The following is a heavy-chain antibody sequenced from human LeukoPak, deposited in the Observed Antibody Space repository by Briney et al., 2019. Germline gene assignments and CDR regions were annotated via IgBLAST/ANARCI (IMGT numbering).Heavy chain of an antibody. V-gene: IGHV4-39*01. J-gene: IGHJ4*02. D-gene: IGHD2/OR15-2a*01. CDR2: VYSSGNT. CDR3: GRAPDF. CDR1: GGSISSGTYY. Sequence: SETLSLTCTFSGGSISSGTYYWGWIRQPPGKGLEWIGSVYSSGNTFYNPSPKGRITISVDTAKNQFSLKVNSVTAADTAVYYCGRAPDFWGQGTLVTVSS.